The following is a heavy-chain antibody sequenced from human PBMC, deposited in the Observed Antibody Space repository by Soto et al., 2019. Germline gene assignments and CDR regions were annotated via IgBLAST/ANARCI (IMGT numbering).Heavy chain of an antibody. V-gene: IGHV3-30*03. CDR2: ISSDGGQR. CDR3: ASGPKYFPGRSNSYSLPIEY. D-gene: IGHD3-16*01. Sequence: GGSLRLSCAASGFNFGTSGMHWVRQAPGKGLEWVSFISSDGGQRYYADSVKGRFTTSRDNSKNTLYLEVNSLRLEDTAVYYCASGPKYFPGRSNSYSLPIEYWGQGTLVTVSS. J-gene: IGHJ4*02. CDR1: GFNFGTSG.